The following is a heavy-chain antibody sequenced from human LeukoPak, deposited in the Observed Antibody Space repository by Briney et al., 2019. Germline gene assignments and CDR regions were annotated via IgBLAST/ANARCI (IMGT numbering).Heavy chain of an antibody. Sequence: PSETLSLTCTVPGGSISPYYWSWIQQPPGKGLEWIGYIYYSGSTNYNPSLKSRVTISLDTSKNQFSLKLSSVAAADTAVYFCARSTWLLDKWGQGTLVTVSS. V-gene: IGHV4-59*12. D-gene: IGHD3-22*01. CDR3: ARSTWLLDK. J-gene: IGHJ4*02. CDR1: GGSISPYY. CDR2: IYYSGST.